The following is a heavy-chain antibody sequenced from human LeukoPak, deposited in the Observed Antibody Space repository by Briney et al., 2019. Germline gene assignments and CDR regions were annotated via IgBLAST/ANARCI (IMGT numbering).Heavy chain of an antibody. Sequence: SETLSLTCTVSGASISSYYWSWIRQPPGKGLEWIGYIYCRSTNYKPSLKSRITISVDTSKNQFSLNLSSVTAADTAVYYCARERDGSGTQRGLDYWGQGTLVTVSS. V-gene: IGHV4-4*08. CDR3: ARERDGSGTQRGLDY. J-gene: IGHJ4*02. CDR1: GASISSYY. D-gene: IGHD3-10*01. CDR2: IYCRST.